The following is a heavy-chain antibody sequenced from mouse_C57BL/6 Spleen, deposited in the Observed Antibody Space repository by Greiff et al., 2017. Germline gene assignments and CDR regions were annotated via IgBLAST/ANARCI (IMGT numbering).Heavy chain of an antibody. CDR3: ARSPSYYGSSPYFDY. J-gene: IGHJ2*01. CDR1: GYTFTDYY. Sequence: EVQLQQSGPELVKPGASVKISCKASGYTFTDYYMNWVKQSHGKSLEWIGAINPNNGGTSYNQKFKGKATLTVDKSSSTAYMELRSLTSEDSAVYYCARSPSYYGSSPYFDYWGQGTTLTVSS. V-gene: IGHV1-26*01. CDR2: INPNNGGT. D-gene: IGHD1-1*01.